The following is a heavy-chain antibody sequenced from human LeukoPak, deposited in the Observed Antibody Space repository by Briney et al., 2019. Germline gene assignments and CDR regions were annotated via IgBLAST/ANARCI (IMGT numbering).Heavy chain of an antibody. CDR1: GFTFSKAW. V-gene: IGHV3-11*04. J-gene: IGHJ3*02. Sequence: GGSLRLSCAASGFTFSKAWMSWARQAPGKGLEWVSYISRSGSTIYYADSVKGRFTISRDNAENSLYLQMNSLRAVDTAVYYCARDFHRAAAATGAFDIWGQGTMVTVSS. CDR2: ISRSGSTI. D-gene: IGHD2-15*01. CDR3: ARDFHRAAAATGAFDI.